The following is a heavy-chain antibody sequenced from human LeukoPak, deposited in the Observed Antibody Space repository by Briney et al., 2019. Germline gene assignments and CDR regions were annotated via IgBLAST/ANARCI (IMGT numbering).Heavy chain of an antibody. V-gene: IGHV3-53*01. CDR3: ARRAGAYSHPYDS. D-gene: IGHD4/OR15-4a*01. CDR2: IYSDNT. J-gene: IGHJ4*02. CDR1: GFTVSSNS. Sequence: GGSLRLSCTVSGFTVSSNSMSWVRQAPGKGLEWVSFIYSDNTHYSDSVKGRFTISRDNSKNTLYLQMNSLRAEDTAVYYCARRAGAYSHPYDSWGQGTLVTVSS.